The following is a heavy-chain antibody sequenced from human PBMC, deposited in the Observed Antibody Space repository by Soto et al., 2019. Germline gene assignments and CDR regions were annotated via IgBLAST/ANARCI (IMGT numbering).Heavy chain of an antibody. V-gene: IGHV3-30*18. D-gene: IGHD2-2*01. CDR3: AKNKRYCTSTTCPPYYGMDV. Sequence: QVQLVESGGGVVQPGRSLRLSCAASGFTFSSYGMHWVRQARGKGLEWVAVNSYDGSNKYFADSVKGRFTISRDNSNNMLCLQMNGLRGDDTAVYYCAKNKRYCTSTTCPPYYGMDVWGQGTTVTVSS. CDR1: GFTFSSYG. J-gene: IGHJ6*02. CDR2: NSYDGSNK.